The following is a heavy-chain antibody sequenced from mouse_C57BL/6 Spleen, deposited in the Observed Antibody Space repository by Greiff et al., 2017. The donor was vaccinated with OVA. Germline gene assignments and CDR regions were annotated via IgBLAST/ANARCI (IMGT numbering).Heavy chain of an antibody. J-gene: IGHJ2*01. Sequence: DVKLVESGGGLVKPGGSLKLSCAASGFTFSSYAMSWVRQTPEKRLEWVATISDGGSYTYYPDNVKGRFTISRDNAKNNLYLQMSHLKSEDTAMYYCARALTGTVDYWGQGTTLTVSS. D-gene: IGHD4-1*01. V-gene: IGHV5-4*03. CDR3: ARALTGTVDY. CDR2: ISDGGSYT. CDR1: GFTFSSYA.